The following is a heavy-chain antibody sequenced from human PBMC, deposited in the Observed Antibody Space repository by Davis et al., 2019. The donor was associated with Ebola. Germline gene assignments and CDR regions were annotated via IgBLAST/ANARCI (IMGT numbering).Heavy chain of an antibody. CDR2: ISGGGGST. CDR3: AKASSSSGYRWFDP. J-gene: IGHJ5*02. Sequence: PGGSLRLSCAASGFTFSSYAMSWVRQAPGKGLEWISAISGGGGSTYNADSVEGRFTISRDNSRNTLYLQMNSLRAEDTAIYYCAKASSSSGYRWFDPWGQGTLVTVSS. D-gene: IGHD3-22*01. V-gene: IGHV3-23*01. CDR1: GFTFSSYA.